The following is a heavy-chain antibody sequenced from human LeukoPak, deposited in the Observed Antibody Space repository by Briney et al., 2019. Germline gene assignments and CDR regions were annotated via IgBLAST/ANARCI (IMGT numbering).Heavy chain of an antibody. CDR1: GYTFTSYV. J-gene: IGHJ6*03. CDR3: ARTRYYYYMDV. V-gene: IGHV1-8*01. Sequence: RASVKVSCKASGYTFTSYVINRVLQATGQGLEWMGWMNPNSGNTGYAQKFQGRVTMTRNTSISTAYMELSSLRSEDTAMYYCARTRYYYYMDVWGKGTTVTVSS. CDR2: MNPNSGNT.